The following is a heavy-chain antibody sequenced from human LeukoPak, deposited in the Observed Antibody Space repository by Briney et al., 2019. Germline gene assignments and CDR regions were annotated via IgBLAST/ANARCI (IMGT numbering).Heavy chain of an antibody. CDR1: GFIFDDYA. V-gene: IGHV3-21*06. J-gene: IGHJ4*02. D-gene: IGHD5-18*01. Sequence: PGGSLRLSCAASGFIFDDYAVHWVRQAPGKGLEWVSSISETTTYTYYADSVKGRFTISRDNALNSLYLQMNSLRAEDTAVYYCARALGYSYGLWLDYWGQGTLVTVSS. CDR2: ISETTTYT. CDR3: ARALGYSYGLWLDY.